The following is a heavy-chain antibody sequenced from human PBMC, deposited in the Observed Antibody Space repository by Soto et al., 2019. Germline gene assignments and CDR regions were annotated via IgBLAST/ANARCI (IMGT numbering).Heavy chain of an antibody. V-gene: IGHV4-31*03. CDR2: IYYSGST. Sequence: SETLSLTCTVSGGYISSGCYSWTWIRKHPGKGLEWIGYIYYSGSTYYKPSLKSRVTISVDTSKNQLSLKLSSVTAADAAVYYCAPWFGEARGYYYYGIDVWGQGTTVTVSS. CDR1: GGYISSGCYS. CDR3: APWFGEARGYYYYGIDV. J-gene: IGHJ6*02. D-gene: IGHD3-10*01.